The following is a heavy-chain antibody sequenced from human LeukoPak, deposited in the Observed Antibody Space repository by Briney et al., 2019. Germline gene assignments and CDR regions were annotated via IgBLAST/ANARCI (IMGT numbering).Heavy chain of an antibody. CDR1: GFDFSTQW. CDR3: ARILYNWNLLGYYYYYMDV. D-gene: IGHD1-20*01. CDR2: IYHSGST. Sequence: PGGSLRLSCAASGFDFSTQWMSWVRQAPGKGLEWIGSIYHSGSTYYNSSLKSRVTISVDTSKNQFSLKLSSVTAADTAVYYRARILYNWNLLGYYYYYMDVWGKGTTVTVSS. J-gene: IGHJ6*03. V-gene: IGHV4-38-2*01.